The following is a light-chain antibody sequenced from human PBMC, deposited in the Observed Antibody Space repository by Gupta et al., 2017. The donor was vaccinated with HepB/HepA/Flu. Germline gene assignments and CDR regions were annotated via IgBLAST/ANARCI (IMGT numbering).Light chain of an antibody. V-gene: IGLV2-23*02. CDR3: CSYAGSSPVV. CDR1: SSDVGSYNL. Sequence: QSALTQPASVSGSPGQSITISCTGTSSDVGSYNLFSWYQQHPGKAPKLMIYEVSKRPSGVSNRFAGSKSGNTASLTISGLPAEDEADYYCCSYAGSSPVVFGGGTKLTVL. CDR2: EVS. J-gene: IGLJ2*01.